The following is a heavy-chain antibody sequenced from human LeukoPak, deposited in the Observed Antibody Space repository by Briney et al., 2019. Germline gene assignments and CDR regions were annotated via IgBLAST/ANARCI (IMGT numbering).Heavy chain of an antibody. Sequence: SETLSLTCAVYGGSFGGYYWSWIRQPPGKGLEWIGEINHSGSTNYNPSLKSRVTISVDTSKNQFSLKLSSVTAADTAVYYCARSYYGSGSYSPFDYWGQGTLVTVSS. D-gene: IGHD3-10*01. CDR2: INHSGST. J-gene: IGHJ4*02. CDR1: GGSFGGYY. CDR3: ARSYYGSGSYSPFDY. V-gene: IGHV4-34*01.